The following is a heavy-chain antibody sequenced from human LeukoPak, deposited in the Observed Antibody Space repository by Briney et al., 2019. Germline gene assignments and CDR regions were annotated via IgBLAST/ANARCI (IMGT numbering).Heavy chain of an antibody. CDR2: IYTSGST. Sequence: SETLSLTCTVSGGSISNYYWNWIRQPAGKELEWIGRIYTSGSTNYNPSLKCRLTMSMDTSKNQFSLRLSSVTAADTAVYYCARASDDFGDYGFDYWGQGTLVTVSS. CDR3: ARASDDFGDYGFDY. CDR1: GGSISNYY. J-gene: IGHJ4*02. D-gene: IGHD4-17*01. V-gene: IGHV4-4*07.